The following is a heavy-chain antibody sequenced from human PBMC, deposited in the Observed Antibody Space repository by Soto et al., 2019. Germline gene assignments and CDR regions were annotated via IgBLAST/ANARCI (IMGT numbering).Heavy chain of an antibody. V-gene: IGHV3-48*01. D-gene: IGHD3-10*01. CDR1: GFTFSSYS. Sequence: GGSLRLSCAASGFTFSSYSINWVRQAPGKGLEWVSFISSSSCTIYYADSVKGRFTISRDNAKNSLYLQMNSLRAEDTAVYYCARGPNILWFGELWYWGQGTLVTVSS. CDR3: ARGPNILWFGELWY. J-gene: IGHJ4*02. CDR2: ISSSSCTI.